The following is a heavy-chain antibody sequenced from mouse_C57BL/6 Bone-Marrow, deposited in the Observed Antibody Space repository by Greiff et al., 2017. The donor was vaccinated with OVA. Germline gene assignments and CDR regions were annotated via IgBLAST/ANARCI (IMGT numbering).Heavy chain of an antibody. CDR1: GYTFTSYG. V-gene: IGHV1-81*01. Sequence: VQGVESGSELARPGASVKLSCKASGYTFTSYGISWVKQRTGQGLEWIGEIYPRSGNTYYNEKFKGKATLTADKSSSTAYMELRSLRSEDSAVYFCARGLLRGDYFDYWGQGTTLTVSS. J-gene: IGHJ2*01. CDR3: ARGLLRGDYFDY. CDR2: IYPRSGNT. D-gene: IGHD1-1*01.